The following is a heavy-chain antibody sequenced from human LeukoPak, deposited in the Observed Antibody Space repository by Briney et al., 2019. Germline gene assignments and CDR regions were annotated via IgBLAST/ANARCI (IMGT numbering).Heavy chain of an antibody. D-gene: IGHD6-13*01. Sequence: SETLSLTCAVYGGSFSGYYWSWIRQPPGKGLEWIGEINHSGSTIYNPSLKSRVTISVDTSKNQFSLKLSSVTAADTAVYYCARDRYSSSWYLDYWGQGTLVTVSS. CDR2: INHSGST. CDR3: ARDRYSSSWYLDY. J-gene: IGHJ4*02. CDR1: GGSFSGYY. V-gene: IGHV4-34*01.